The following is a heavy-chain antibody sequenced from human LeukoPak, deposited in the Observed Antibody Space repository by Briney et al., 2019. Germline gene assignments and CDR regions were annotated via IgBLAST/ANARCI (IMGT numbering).Heavy chain of an antibody. CDR2: ISAYNGNT. J-gene: IGHJ6*02. CDR1: GYTFTSLD. D-gene: IGHD6-13*01. V-gene: IGHV1-18*01. CDR3: ARDRVAAAGTRYYYYGMDV. Sequence: ASVKVSCKASGYTFTSLDINWVRQASGQGLEWMGWISAYNGNTNYAQKLQGRVTMTTDTSTSTAYMELRSLRSDDTAVYYCARDRVAAAGTRYYYYGMDVWGQGTTVTVSS.